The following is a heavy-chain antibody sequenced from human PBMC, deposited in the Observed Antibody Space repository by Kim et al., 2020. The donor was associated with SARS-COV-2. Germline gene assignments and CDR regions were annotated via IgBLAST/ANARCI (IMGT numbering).Heavy chain of an antibody. J-gene: IGHJ5*02. Sequence: GGSLRLSCAASGFTVSSNYMSWVRQAPGKGLEWVSVIYSGGSTYYADSVKGRFTISRDNSKNTLYLQMNSLRAEDTAVYYCAREFGEIFGVVTSNWFDPWGQGTLVTVSS. CDR3: AREFGEIFGVVTSNWFDP. V-gene: IGHV3-66*01. CDR2: IYSGGST. D-gene: IGHD3-3*01. CDR1: GFTVSSNY.